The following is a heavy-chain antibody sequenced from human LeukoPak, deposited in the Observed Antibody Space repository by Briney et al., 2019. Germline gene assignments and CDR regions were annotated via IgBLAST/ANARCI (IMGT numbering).Heavy chain of an antibody. J-gene: IGHJ4*02. CDR1: GFTFSSYA. D-gene: IGHD5-12*01. V-gene: IGHV3-23*01. CDR3: AKGLISGYDRVELDY. CDR2: ISGSGGST. Sequence: PGGSLRLSCSASGFTFSSYAMSWVRQAPGKGLERVSAISGSGGSTYYADSVKGRFTISRDNSKNTLYLQMNSLRAEDTAVYYCAKGLISGYDRVELDYWGQGTLVTVSS.